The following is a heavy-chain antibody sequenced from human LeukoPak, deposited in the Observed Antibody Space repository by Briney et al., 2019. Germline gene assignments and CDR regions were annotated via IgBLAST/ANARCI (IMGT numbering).Heavy chain of an antibody. CDR2: ISYDGSNK. V-gene: IGHV3-30*18. D-gene: IGHD3-3*01. Sequence: PGRSLRLSCAASGFTFSSYGMHWVRQAPGKGLEWVAVISYDGSNKYYADSVKGRFTISRDNSKNTLYLQMNSLRAEDTAVYYCAKDRGDCDSWSALEYWGEGTLVTVSS. J-gene: IGHJ4*02. CDR1: GFTFSSYG. CDR3: AKDRGDCDSWSALEY.